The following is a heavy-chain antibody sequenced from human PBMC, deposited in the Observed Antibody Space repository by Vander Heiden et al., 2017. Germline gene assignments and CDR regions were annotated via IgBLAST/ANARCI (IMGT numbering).Heavy chain of an antibody. D-gene: IGHD1-1*01. CDR2: INPNSGGT. CDR3: ARGRYNGNERIYYYGMDV. V-gene: IGHV1-2*02. CDR1: GYTFTGYY. J-gene: IGHJ6*02. Sequence: QVQLVQSGAEVKKPGASVKVSCKASGYTFTGYYMHWVRQAPGQGLEWMGWINPNSGGTNYAKKLQGRVTMTRDTSISTAYMELSRLRSEETAVYYCARGRYNGNERIYYYGMDVWGQGTTVTVSS.